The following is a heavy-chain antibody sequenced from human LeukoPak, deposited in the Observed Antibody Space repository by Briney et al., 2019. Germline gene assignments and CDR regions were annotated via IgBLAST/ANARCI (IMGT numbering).Heavy chain of an antibody. CDR3: ARDRYSGYEYAFDY. J-gene: IGHJ4*02. D-gene: IGHD5-12*01. CDR1: GGTFSSYA. CDR2: IIPIFGTA. Sequence: SVKVSCKASGGTFSSYAISWVRQAPGQGLEWMGRIIPIFGTANYAQKFQGRVTITTDESTSTAYMELSTLRSEDTAVYYCARDRYSGYEYAFDYWGQGTLVTVSS. V-gene: IGHV1-69*05.